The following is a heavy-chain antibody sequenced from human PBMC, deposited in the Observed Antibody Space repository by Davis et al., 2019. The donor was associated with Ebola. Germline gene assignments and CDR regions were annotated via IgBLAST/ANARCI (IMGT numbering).Heavy chain of an antibody. D-gene: IGHD3-16*01. V-gene: IGHV1-2*02. J-gene: IGHJ6*02. CDR3: ARVVPWGGNGMDV. Sequence: ASVKVSCKASGYTFTGYYMHWVRQAPGQGLEWMGWINPNSGGTNYAQKFQGRVTMTRDTSIGTAYMELSRLRSDDTAVYYCARVVPWGGNGMDVWGQGTTVTVSS. CDR1: GYTFTGYY. CDR2: INPNSGGT.